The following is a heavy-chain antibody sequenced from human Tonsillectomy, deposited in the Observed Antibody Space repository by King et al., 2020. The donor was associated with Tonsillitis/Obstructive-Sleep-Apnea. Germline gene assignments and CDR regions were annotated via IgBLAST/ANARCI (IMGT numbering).Heavy chain of an antibody. Sequence: QVQLVESGGGVVQPGRFLRLSCAASGFMFSDYAMHWVRQAPGKGLEWVAVISYDGSNKYYADSVKGRFTISRDNSKNTLYLQIKSLKFEDTAVYYCARDPGVKQWLVPGFDSWGQGNLVSVSS. V-gene: IGHV3-30*04. D-gene: IGHD6-19*01. CDR3: ARDPGVKQWLVPGFDS. CDR2: ISYDGSNK. J-gene: IGHJ5*01. CDR1: GFMFSDYA.